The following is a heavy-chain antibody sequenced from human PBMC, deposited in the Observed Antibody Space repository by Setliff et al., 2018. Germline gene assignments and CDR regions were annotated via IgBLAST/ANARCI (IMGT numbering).Heavy chain of an antibody. J-gene: IGHJ4*02. CDR3: AKNHLAGTPRVYFDY. V-gene: IGHV3-21*01. CDR2: ISPSSSHI. CDR1: GFTFSTYS. D-gene: IGHD6-19*01. Sequence: GSLRLSCAASGFTFSTYSLIWVRQAPGTGLEWVSSISPSSSHIYYADSAQGRFTISRDNAKNTLYLQMNSLRAEDTAVYYCAKNHLAGTPRVYFDYWGQGTLVTVSS.